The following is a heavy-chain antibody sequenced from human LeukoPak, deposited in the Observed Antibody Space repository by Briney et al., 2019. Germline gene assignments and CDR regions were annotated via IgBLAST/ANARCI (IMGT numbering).Heavy chain of an antibody. D-gene: IGHD2-2*01. CDR1: GGSFSGYY. V-gene: IGHV4-4*07. Sequence: SETLSLTCAVYGGSFSGYYWSWIRQPAGKGLEWIGRIYPSGSTNYNPSLKSRVTISLDTSKNQFSLKLSSVTAADTAVYHCARDSFRRSSTGAFDIWGQGTMVTVSS. CDR2: IYPSGST. CDR3: ARDSFRRSSTGAFDI. J-gene: IGHJ3*02.